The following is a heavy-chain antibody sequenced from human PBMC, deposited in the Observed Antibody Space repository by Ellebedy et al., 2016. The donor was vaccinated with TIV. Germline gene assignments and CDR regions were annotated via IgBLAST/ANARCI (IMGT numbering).Heavy chain of an antibody. CDR3: AGGGTGGDNWFLGL. V-gene: IGHV3-13*01. CDR1: GFRLTRSD. Sequence: GESLKIPCAASGFRLTRSDLHPVRRRRGKGLEWVAASGSAGDYYYPDSVRGRFTISRESAKNSFSLQMNSLTAGDTAVYCCAGGGTGGDNWFLGLWGRGTQVTVSS. D-gene: IGHD3-10*01. J-gene: IGHJ2*01. CDR2: SGSAGDY.